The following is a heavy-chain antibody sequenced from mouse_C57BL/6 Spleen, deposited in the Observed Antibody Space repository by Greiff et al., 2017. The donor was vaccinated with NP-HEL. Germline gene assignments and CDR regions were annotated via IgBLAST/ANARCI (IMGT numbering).Heavy chain of an antibody. CDR1: GYSITSGYY. CDR2: ISYDGSN. D-gene: IGHD2-2*01. J-gene: IGHJ4*01. CDR3: ARSTMVTTMDY. Sequence: ESGPGLVKPSQSLSLTCSVTGYSITSGYYWNWIRQFPGNKLEWMGYISYDGSNNYNPSLKNRISITRDTSKNQFFLKLNSVTTEDTATYYCARSTMVTTMDYWGQGTSVTVSS. V-gene: IGHV3-6*01.